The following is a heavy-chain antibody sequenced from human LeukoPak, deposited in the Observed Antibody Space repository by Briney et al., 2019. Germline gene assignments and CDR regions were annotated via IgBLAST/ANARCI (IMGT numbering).Heavy chain of an antibody. CDR2: INTNTGNP. V-gene: IGHV7-4-1*02. J-gene: IGHJ4*02. CDR3: ARELHYHGSSCSALDY. CDR1: GYTFTSYG. Sequence: AASVKVSCKASGYTFTSYGISWVRQAPGQGLEWMGWINTNTGNPTYAQGFTGRFVFSLDTSVSTAYLQISSLKAEDTAVYYCARELHYHGSSCSALDYWGQGTLVTVSS. D-gene: IGHD3-22*01.